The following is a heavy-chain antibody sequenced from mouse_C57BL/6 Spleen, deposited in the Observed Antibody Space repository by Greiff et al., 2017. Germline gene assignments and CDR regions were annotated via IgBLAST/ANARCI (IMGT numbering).Heavy chain of an antibody. Sequence: VQLQQSGPELVKPGASVKISCKASGYAFSSSWMNWVKQRPGKGLEWIGRIYPGDGDTNYNGKFKGKATLTADKSSSTAYMQLSSLTSEDSAVYFCAREVNWDYFDYWGQGTTLTVSS. D-gene: IGHD4-1*01. CDR1: GYAFSSSW. CDR2: IYPGDGDT. J-gene: IGHJ2*01. V-gene: IGHV1-82*01. CDR3: AREVNWDYFDY.